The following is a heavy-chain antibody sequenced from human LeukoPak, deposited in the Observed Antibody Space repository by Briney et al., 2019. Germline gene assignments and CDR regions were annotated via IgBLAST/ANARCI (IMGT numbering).Heavy chain of an antibody. D-gene: IGHD3-22*01. Sequence: ASVKVSCKASGGTFSSYAISWVRQAPGQGLEWMGRIIPILGIANYAQKFQGRVTITADKSTSTAYMELSRLRSDDTAVYYCARGPDARDRDYDSSGYYYGYWGQGTLVTVSS. CDR3: ARGPDARDRDYDSSGYYYGY. CDR1: GGTFSSYA. CDR2: IIPILGIA. J-gene: IGHJ4*02. V-gene: IGHV1-69*04.